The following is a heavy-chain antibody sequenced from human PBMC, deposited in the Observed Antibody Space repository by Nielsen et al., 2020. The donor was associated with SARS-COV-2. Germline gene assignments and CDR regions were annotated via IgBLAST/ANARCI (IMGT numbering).Heavy chain of an antibody. J-gene: IGHJ4*02. D-gene: IGHD6-13*01. CDR2: ISGSGGST. CDR3: AKDPVAAAGTPPVPDY. V-gene: IGHV3-23*01. CDR1: GFTFSSYA. Sequence: GESLKISCAASGFTFSSYAMSWVRQAPGKGLEWVSAISGSGGSTYYADSVKGRFTISRDNSKNTLYLQMNSLRAEDTAVYYCAKDPVAAAGTPPVPDYWGQGTLVTVSS.